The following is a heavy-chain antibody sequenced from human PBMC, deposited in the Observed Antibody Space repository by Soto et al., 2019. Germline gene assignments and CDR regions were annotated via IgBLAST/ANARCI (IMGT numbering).Heavy chain of an antibody. CDR2: VYHTGTT. CDR3: AGDRYYYGVDV. J-gene: IGHJ6*04. Sequence: QLQESGPGLLKSSQTLSLTCPVSAGSVTTGGSYWPWIRHSPDKGLEWIGYVYHTGTTNYNPSLKSRVSISIDTSDNKFSLTLTSVTAADTAVYYCAGDRYYYGVDVWGSGTPVTVSS. CDR1: AGSVTTGGSY. V-gene: IGHV4-31*03.